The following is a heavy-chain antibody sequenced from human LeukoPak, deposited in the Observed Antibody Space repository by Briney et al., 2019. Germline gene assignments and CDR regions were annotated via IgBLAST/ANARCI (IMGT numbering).Heavy chain of an antibody. V-gene: IGHV4-39*07. CDR3: ARVDSYGFYPFDY. CDR1: GGSISSSSYY. CDR2: IYYSGST. Sequence: SETLSLTCTVSGGSISSSSYYWGWIRQPPGKGLEWIGSIYYSGSTYYNPSLKSRVTISVDTSKNQFSLKLSSVTAADTAVYYCARVDSYGFYPFDYWGQGTLVTVSS. J-gene: IGHJ4*02. D-gene: IGHD5-18*01.